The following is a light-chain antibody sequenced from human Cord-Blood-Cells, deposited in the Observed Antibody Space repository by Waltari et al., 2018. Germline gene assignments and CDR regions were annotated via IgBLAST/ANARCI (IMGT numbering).Light chain of an antibody. CDR3: QQRSNWQT. CDR2: DAS. Sequence: VLTQSPATRSLSPGERATLSCRASQSVRSYLAWYQQKPVHAPRLLIYDASNRATGIPARFSGSGSGTDFTLTISSLEPEDFAVYYCQQRSNWQTFGQGTKLEIK. CDR1: QSVRSY. V-gene: IGKV3-11*01. J-gene: IGKJ2*01.